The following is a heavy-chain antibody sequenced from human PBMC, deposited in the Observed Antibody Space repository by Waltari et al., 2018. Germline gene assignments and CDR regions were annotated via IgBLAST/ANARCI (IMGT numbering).Heavy chain of an antibody. V-gene: IGHV3-23*01. CDR3: AKHLSGAVRGETNWFDP. Sequence: EVQLLESGGGLVQPGGSLRLSCAASGFTFSSYAMSWVRQAPGKGLEWVSAISGSGGSTYYADSVKGRFTISRDNSKNTLYLQMNSLRAEDTAVYYCAKHLSGAVRGETNWFDPWGQGTLVTVSS. CDR1: GFTFSSYA. J-gene: IGHJ5*02. D-gene: IGHD3-10*01. CDR2: ISGSGGST.